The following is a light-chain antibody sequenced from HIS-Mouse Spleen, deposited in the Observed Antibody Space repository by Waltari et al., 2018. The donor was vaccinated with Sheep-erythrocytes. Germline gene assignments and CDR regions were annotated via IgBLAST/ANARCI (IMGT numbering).Light chain of an antibody. CDR2: WAS. J-gene: IGKJ4*01. V-gene: IGKV4-1*01. CDR3: QQYYSTLT. CDR1: QSVLYSSNNKNY. Sequence: DIVMTQSPDSLAVSLGERGTINCKSNQSVLYSSNNKNYLAWYQQKPGQPPKLLIYWASTRESGVPDRFSGSGSGTDFTLTISSLQAEDVAVYYCQQYYSTLTFGGGTKVEIK.